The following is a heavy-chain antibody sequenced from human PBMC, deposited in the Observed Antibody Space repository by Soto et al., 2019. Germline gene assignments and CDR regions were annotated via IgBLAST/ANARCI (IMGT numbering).Heavy chain of an antibody. J-gene: IGHJ4*02. D-gene: IGHD6-19*01. Sequence: EVQLVESGGGLIQPGGSLRLSCAASGFAVSSKYMTWVRQAPGKGLEWVSVIYGGGTTYYQDSVKGRFTISRDTSKNTLYLKMNSLRAEDKAVYYCVQTTGWPGFDFWGQGTLVTVSS. CDR2: IYGGGTT. CDR3: VQTTGWPGFDF. V-gene: IGHV3-53*01. CDR1: GFAVSSKY.